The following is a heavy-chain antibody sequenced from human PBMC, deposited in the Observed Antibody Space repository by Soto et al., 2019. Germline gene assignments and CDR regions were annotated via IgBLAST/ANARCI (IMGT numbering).Heavy chain of an antibody. CDR2: IWYDGSNK. CDR1: GFTFSSYG. Sequence: QVQLVESGGGVVQPGRSLRLSCAASGFTFSSYGMHWVRQAPGKGLEWVAVIWYDGSNKYYADSVKGRFTISRDNSKNTXXLQMNSLRAEDTAVYYCARDLLWFGESNGAEYFQHWGQGTLVTVSS. V-gene: IGHV3-33*01. D-gene: IGHD3-10*01. CDR3: ARDLLWFGESNGAEYFQH. J-gene: IGHJ1*01.